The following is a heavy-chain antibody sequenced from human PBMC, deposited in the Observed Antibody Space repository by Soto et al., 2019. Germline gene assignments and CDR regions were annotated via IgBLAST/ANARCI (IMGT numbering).Heavy chain of an antibody. Sequence: EVQLVQSGGGLVKPGGSLRLSCAASGFTFSSYSMNWVRQAPGKGLEWVSSISSSSSYIYYADSVKGRFTISRDNAKNALYPQIDSLSVEDTALYYCARGTRGPVLGFDPWGQVTLVTVSS. D-gene: IGHD1-1*01. CDR1: GFTFSSYS. CDR2: ISSSSSYI. CDR3: ARGTRGPVLGFDP. V-gene: IGHV3-21*01. J-gene: IGHJ5*02.